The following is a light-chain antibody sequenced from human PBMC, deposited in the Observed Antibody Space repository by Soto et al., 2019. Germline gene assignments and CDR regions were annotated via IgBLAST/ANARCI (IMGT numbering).Light chain of an antibody. J-gene: IGLJ1*01. Sequence: QSVLTQSASVSGSPGQSITISCSGTSSDIGSYNHVAWYQQFPGKSPKLMIYAVSDRPSGVSDRFSGSKSGITASLTISGLQTEDEADYYRISYTDRQSYLFGTGTKVTVL. CDR3: ISYTDRQSYL. CDR1: SSDIGSYNH. V-gene: IGLV2-14*03. CDR2: AVS.